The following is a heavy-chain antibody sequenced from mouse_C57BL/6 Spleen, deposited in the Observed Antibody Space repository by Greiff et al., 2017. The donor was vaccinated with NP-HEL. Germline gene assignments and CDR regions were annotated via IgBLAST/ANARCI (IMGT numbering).Heavy chain of an antibody. J-gene: IGHJ1*03. CDR3: ARSVYYYGSSYVDWYFDV. V-gene: IGHV1-75*01. CDR1: GYTFTDYY. Sequence: VQLQQSGPELVKPGASVKISCKASGYTFTDYYINWVKQRPGQGLEWIGWIFPGSGSTYYNEKFKGKATLTVDKSSSTAYMLLSSLTSEDSAVYFCARSVYYYGSSYVDWYFDVWGTGTTVTVSS. D-gene: IGHD1-1*01. CDR2: IFPGSGST.